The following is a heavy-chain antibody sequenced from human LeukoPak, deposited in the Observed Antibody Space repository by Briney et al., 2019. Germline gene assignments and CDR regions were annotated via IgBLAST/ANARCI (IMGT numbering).Heavy chain of an antibody. CDR3: ARQPERNYYDSAPFDY. CDR2: IYYSGST. V-gene: IGHV4-59*08. D-gene: IGHD3-22*01. CDR1: GGSISSYY. Sequence: PSETLSLTCTVSGGSISSYYWSWIRQPPGKGLEWIGYIYYSGSTNYNPSLKSRVTISVDTSKNQFSLKLSSVTAADTAVYYCARQPERNYYDSAPFDYWGQGTLVTVSS. J-gene: IGHJ4*02.